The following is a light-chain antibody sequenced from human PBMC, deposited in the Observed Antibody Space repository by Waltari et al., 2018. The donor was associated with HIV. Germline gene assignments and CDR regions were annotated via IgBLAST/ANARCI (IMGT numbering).Light chain of an antibody. CDR1: QDLNNY. CDR3: QQYKSYPIT. J-gene: IGKJ5*01. Sequence: DIQMTQSPSSLSASVGDRVTITCRASQDLNNYLAWFKQKPGKAPKSLIYGASNLQSGVPSRFSGTGSRTDFALTISSLQPEDFATYYCQQYKSYPITFGQGTRLEI. V-gene: IGKV1-16*01. CDR2: GAS.